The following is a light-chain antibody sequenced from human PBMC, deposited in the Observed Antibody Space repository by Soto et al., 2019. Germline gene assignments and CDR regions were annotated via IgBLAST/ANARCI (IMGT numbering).Light chain of an antibody. V-gene: IGKV1-5*01. Sequence: DIQLTQSPSNLSASVGDRITITCRASQSIGTWLAWYQHRPGEGPKLLIHDASSLECGVPSRVSGSGSATEFSLTISSLESGDAGTYHCLQDATYAPSTFGQGTKVEIK. CDR3: LQDATYAPST. CDR2: DAS. CDR1: QSIGTW. J-gene: IGKJ1*01.